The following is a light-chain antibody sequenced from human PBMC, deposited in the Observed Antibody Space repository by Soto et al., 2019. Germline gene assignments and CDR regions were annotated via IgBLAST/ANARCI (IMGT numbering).Light chain of an antibody. CDR3: SSYTSSSPYV. CDR1: SSDVGGYNY. V-gene: IGLV2-14*01. CDR2: DVS. Sequence: QSALTQPASVSGSPGQSITISCTGTSSDVGGYNYVSWYQQYPGKAPKLMIYDVSNRPSGVSNRFSGSKSGNTASLTISGLQAEDEADYYCSSYTSSSPYVVGNGTKLTVL. J-gene: IGLJ1*01.